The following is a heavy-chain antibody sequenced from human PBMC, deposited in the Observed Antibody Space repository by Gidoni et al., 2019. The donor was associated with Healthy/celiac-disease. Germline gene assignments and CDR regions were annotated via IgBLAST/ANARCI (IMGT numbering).Heavy chain of an antibody. Sequence: QVQLVESGGGVVQPGRSLRLSWAASGFTFSSYAMHWVRQAPGKGLEWVAVISYDGSNKYYADSVKGRFTISRDNSKNTLYLQMNSLRAEDTAVYYCARDLIIAVAGTLFYYYGMDVWGQGTTVTVSS. J-gene: IGHJ6*02. CDR2: ISYDGSNK. V-gene: IGHV3-30-3*01. CDR3: ARDLIIAVAGTLFYYYGMDV. D-gene: IGHD6-19*01. CDR1: GFTFSSYA.